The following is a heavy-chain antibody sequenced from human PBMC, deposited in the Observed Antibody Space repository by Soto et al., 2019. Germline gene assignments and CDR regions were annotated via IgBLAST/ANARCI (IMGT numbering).Heavy chain of an antibody. D-gene: IGHD2-2*01. Sequence: QVQLVQSGAEVKKPGSSVKVSCXXXGGTFSSYAISWVRQAPGQGLEWMGGIIPIFGTANYAQKVQGRVTITADESTSTAYMELSSLRSEDTAVYYCARVVVVPATIGGRDYYYGMDVWGQGTTVTVSS. V-gene: IGHV1-69*01. CDR1: GGTFSSYA. J-gene: IGHJ6*02. CDR3: ARVVVVPATIGGRDYYYGMDV. CDR2: IIPIFGTA.